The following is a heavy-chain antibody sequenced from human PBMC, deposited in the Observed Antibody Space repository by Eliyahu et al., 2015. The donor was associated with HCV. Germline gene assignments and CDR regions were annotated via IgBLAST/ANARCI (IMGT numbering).Heavy chain of an antibody. Sequence: DVQLVESGGGLVKPGGSLRVSCSASGFNFXGAWMHWVRQAPGKGLEWVGRIRSRVDGETTDYVAPVKGRFTISRDDSRNTLYLQMNSLRSEDTGVYYCATDGSGRYGEYVYWGQGAQVTVSS. CDR1: GFNFXGAW. CDR2: IRSRVDGETT. J-gene: IGHJ1*01. V-gene: IGHV3-15*01. D-gene: IGHD3-10*01. CDR3: ATDGSGRYGEYVY.